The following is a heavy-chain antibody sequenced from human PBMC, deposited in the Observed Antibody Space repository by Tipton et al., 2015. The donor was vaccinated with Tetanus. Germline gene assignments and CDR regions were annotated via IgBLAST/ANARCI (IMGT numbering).Heavy chain of an antibody. V-gene: IGHV4-39*01. CDR2: VSYSGST. J-gene: IGHJ4*02. D-gene: IGHD4-11*01. CDR3: ARVLQVNRAG. Sequence: TLSHTCTVSGASISSNTYYWGWIRQPPGRGREWIASVSYSGSTYYNPSLKSRVTMSLDTSKNQSSLRLTSATAADTAVYYCARVLQVNRAGWGQGTLFTVSS. CDR1: GASISSNTYY.